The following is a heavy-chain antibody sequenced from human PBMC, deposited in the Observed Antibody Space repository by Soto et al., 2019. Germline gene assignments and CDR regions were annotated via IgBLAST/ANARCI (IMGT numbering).Heavy chain of an antibody. CDR2: IWYDGSNK. Sequence: QVQVVESGGGVVQPGRSLRLSCTTPGFTLSSYVMHWVRQAPGKGLEWVAVIWYDGSNKYYADSVKGRFIISKDNSQNTLYWQMTSLRAEVTAVYYCAREAIMVDPSSSAFEIWGKGTMVTVSS. D-gene: IGHD3-10*01. CDR3: AREAIMVDPSSSAFEI. V-gene: IGHV3-33*01. CDR1: GFTLSSYV. J-gene: IGHJ3*02.